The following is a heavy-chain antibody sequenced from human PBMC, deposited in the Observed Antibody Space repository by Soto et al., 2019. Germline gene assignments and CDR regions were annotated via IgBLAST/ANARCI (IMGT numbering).Heavy chain of an antibody. D-gene: IGHD6-13*01. J-gene: IGHJ6*02. Sequence: SDTLSLTCAFYCGSCSGDYWSCIRQPPGNGLEWIGEINHSGSTNYNPSLKSRVTISVDTSKNQFSLKLSSVTAADTAVYYCARVRSSSWSYYYYYGMDVWGQGTTVTVSS. CDR3: ARVRSSSWSYYYYYGMDV. CDR1: CGSCSGDY. CDR2: INHSGST. V-gene: IGHV4-34*01.